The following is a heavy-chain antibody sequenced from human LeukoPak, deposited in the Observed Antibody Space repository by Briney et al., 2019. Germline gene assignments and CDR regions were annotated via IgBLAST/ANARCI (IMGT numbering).Heavy chain of an antibody. CDR1: GFTFSSYA. V-gene: IGHV3-64*01. D-gene: IGHD6-13*01. J-gene: IGHJ4*02. CDR3: ARRRAAVGLDY. Sequence: GGSLRLSCAASGFTFSSYAMHWVRQAPGKGLEYVSAISSNGGSTYYANSVKGRFTISRDNSKNTLYLQMGSLRAEDMAVYYCARRRAAVGLDYWGQGTLVTVSS. CDR2: ISSNGGST.